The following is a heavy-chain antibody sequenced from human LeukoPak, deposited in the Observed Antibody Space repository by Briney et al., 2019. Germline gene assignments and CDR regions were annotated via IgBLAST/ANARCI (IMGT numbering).Heavy chain of an antibody. J-gene: IGHJ6*02. V-gene: IGHV4-39*07. CDR2: INHSGST. D-gene: IGHD2-2*01. Sequence: RSETLSLTCTVSGGSISSSGYYWGWIRQPPGKGLEWIGEINHSGSTNYNPSLKSRVTISVDTSKNQFSLKLSSVTAADTAVYYCARGYCSSTSCYGREYYYYGMDVWGQGTTVTVSS. CDR3: ARGYCSSTSCYGREYYYYGMDV. CDR1: GGSISSSGYY.